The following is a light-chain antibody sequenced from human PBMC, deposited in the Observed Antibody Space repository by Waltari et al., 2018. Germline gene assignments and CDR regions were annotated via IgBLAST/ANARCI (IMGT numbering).Light chain of an antibody. CDR1: QNIDMY. Sequence: DIQMTQSPLSLSASVGDRVTITCRASQNIDMYLNWYQQKPGKAPKLLIFAASRLQSGVPSRFSGSGSGTDFTLTISSLQPEDFATYYCQQGYSFPWPFGQGTKVEVK. V-gene: IGKV1-39*01. CDR3: QQGYSFPWP. CDR2: AAS. J-gene: IGKJ1*01.